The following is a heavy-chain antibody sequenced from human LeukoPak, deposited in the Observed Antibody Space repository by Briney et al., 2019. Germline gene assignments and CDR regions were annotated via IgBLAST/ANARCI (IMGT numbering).Heavy chain of an antibody. Sequence: PGGSLRLSCAASGFTFSNYAMHWVRQARGKGLEWVSAITGSGDNTYYADSVKGRFTISRDNSKNTLYLQMNSLRAEDTAVYYCARDRFSGDYFDFWGQGTLVTVSS. CDR2: ITGSGDNT. V-gene: IGHV3-23*01. J-gene: IGHJ4*02. CDR1: GFTFSNYA. D-gene: IGHD2-8*02. CDR3: ARDRFSGDYFDF.